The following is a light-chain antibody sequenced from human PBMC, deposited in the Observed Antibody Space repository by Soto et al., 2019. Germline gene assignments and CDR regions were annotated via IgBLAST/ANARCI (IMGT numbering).Light chain of an antibody. Sequence: SVLPQPASVSGSPGQSITISCPGTSSEVGGYNYVSWYQHHPGKAPKLLIYDVSNRPSGVSNRFSGSKSDNTASLTISGLQPEDEADYYCSSYTTSNTRQIVFGTGTKVTVL. CDR3: SSYTTSNTRQIV. V-gene: IGLV2-14*03. CDR2: DVS. J-gene: IGLJ1*01. CDR1: SSEVGGYNY.